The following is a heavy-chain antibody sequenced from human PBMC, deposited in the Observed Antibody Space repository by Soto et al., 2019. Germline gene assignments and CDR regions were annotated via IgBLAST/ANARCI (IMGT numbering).Heavy chain of an antibody. J-gene: IGHJ6*02. CDR1: GGSISSGGYS. CDR3: ASVPDV. Sequence: SETLSLTCAVSGGSISSGGYSWTWIRQPPGKGLEWIGYIYHSGSTYYNPSLKSRVTISVDRSKNQFSLKLNSVTAADTAVYYCASVPDVWGQGTTVTVSS. V-gene: IGHV4-30-2*01. CDR2: IYHSGST. D-gene: IGHD2-2*01.